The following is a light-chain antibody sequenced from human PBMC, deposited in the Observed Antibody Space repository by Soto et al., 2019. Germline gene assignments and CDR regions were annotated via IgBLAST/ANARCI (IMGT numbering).Light chain of an antibody. CDR1: SSHVGGYNY. CDR3: NSYGSTSTRYV. Sequence: QSALTQPASVSGSPGQSITISCTGTSSHVGGYNYVSWYQQHTGKAPNLMISEVSNRRSGVSNRFSGSKSGNTASLTISWLQAEGKADYFCNSYGSTSTRYVFGTGTKVTVL. J-gene: IGLJ1*01. CDR2: EVS. V-gene: IGLV2-14*01.